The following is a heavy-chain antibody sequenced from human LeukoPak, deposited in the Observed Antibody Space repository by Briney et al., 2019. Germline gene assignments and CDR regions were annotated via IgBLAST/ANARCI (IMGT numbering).Heavy chain of an antibody. J-gene: IGHJ5*02. D-gene: IGHD5-12*01. V-gene: IGHV1-69*13. CDR2: IIPIFGTA. CDR3: ARSGVVATIADRWFDP. CDR1: GGTFSSYA. Sequence: GASVKVSCKASGGTFSSYAISWVRQAPGQGLEWMGGIIPIFGTANYAQKFQGRATITADESTSTAYMELSSLRSEDTAVYYCARSGVVATIADRWFDPWGQGTLVTVSS.